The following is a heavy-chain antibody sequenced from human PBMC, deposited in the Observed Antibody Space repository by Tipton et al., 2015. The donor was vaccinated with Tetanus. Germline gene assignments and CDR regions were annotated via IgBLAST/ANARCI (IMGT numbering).Heavy chain of an antibody. CDR2: IYYSGST. CDR3: ARLRYDSSGYRFDY. D-gene: IGHD3-22*01. Sequence: TLSLTCTVSGGSISSSSYYWGWIRQPPGKGLEWIGYIYYSGSTYYNPSLKSRVTISVDTSKNQFSLKLSSVTAAVTAVYYCARLRYDSSGYRFDYWGQGTLVTVSS. V-gene: IGHV4-30-4*08. J-gene: IGHJ4*02. CDR1: GGSISSSSYY.